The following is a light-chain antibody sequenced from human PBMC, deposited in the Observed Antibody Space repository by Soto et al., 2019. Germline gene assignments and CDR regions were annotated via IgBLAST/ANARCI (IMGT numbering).Light chain of an antibody. Sequence: EIVLTQSPGTQSLSPGERAALSCRASLSVSDSYLAWYQQKPGQAPRLLIYRASNRATDIPDRFSGSGSGTDFTLTISRLEPEDFAVYFCHQYANSPETFGRGTKVEIK. V-gene: IGKV3-20*01. J-gene: IGKJ1*01. CDR1: LSVSDSY. CDR2: RAS. CDR3: HQYANSPET.